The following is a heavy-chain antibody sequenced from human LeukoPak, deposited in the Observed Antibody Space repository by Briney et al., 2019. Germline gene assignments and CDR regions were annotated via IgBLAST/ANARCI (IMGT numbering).Heavy chain of an antibody. Sequence: SQTLSLTCALSGDSVSSKSAVWHWIRQSPSRGLEWLGRTYYRSKWYNDFAVSVKSRIIINPDTSKNQFSLQLNSVTPEDTAVYYCARGELQGNNWFDPWGQGTLVTVSS. D-gene: IGHD1-7*01. CDR2: TYYRSKWYN. CDR3: ARGELQGNNWFDP. J-gene: IGHJ5*02. V-gene: IGHV6-1*01. CDR1: GDSVSSKSAV.